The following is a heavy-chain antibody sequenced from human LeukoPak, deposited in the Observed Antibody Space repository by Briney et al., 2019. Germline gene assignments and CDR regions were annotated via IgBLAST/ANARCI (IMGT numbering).Heavy chain of an antibody. D-gene: IGHD6-13*01. V-gene: IGHV4-59*01. CDR1: GSSISSYY. Sequence: PSETLSLTCTVSGSSISSYYWSWIRQPPGKGLEWIGYIYYSGSTNYNPSLKSRVTISVDTSKNQFSLKLSSVTAADTAVYYCASSSSWYGVGYFQHWGQGTLVTVSS. J-gene: IGHJ1*01. CDR3: ASSSSWYGVGYFQH. CDR2: IYYSGST.